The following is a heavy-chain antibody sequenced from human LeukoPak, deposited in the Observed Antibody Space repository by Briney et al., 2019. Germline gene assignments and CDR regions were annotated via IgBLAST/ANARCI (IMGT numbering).Heavy chain of an antibody. V-gene: IGHV4-34*01. CDR1: GGSFSGYY. CDR2: INHSGST. CDR3: ARGRDPFDY. J-gene: IGHJ4*02. D-gene: IGHD5-24*01. Sequence: PSETLSLTCAVYGGSFSGYYWSWVRQPPGKGLEWIGEINHSGSTNYNPALKSRVTISVDTSKNQFSLKLSSVTAADTAVYYCARGRDPFDYWGQGTLVTVSS.